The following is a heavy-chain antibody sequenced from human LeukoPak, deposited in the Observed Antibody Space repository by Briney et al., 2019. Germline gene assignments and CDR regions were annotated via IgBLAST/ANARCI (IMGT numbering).Heavy chain of an antibody. V-gene: IGHV4-59*12. J-gene: IGHJ4*02. CDR3: ARGYQLLWDYDY. CDR1: GGSISGYY. Sequence: PSETLSLTCTVSGGSISGYYWSWIRQPPGKGLQFIGYIYYSGSTNYNPSLESRVTISVDTSKNQFSLKLSSVTAADTAVYYCARGYQLLWDYDYWGQGTLVTVSS. D-gene: IGHD2-2*01. CDR2: IYYSGST.